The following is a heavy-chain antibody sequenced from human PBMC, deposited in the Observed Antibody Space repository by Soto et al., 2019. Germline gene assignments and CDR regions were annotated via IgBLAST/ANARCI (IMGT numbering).Heavy chain of an antibody. CDR2: IYYSGST. CDR1: GAPITINY. CDR3: ARDAGGPYDQ. J-gene: IGHJ4*01. V-gene: IGHV4-59*01. Sequence: PSETLSLTCTVSGAPITINYWSWIRQAPGKGLEWIGYIYYSGSTTYNPSLKSRVTMSADTSKDQFSLKLNSVTAAETAVYYCARDAGGPYDQWGTGILVTVSS. D-gene: IGHD2-15*01.